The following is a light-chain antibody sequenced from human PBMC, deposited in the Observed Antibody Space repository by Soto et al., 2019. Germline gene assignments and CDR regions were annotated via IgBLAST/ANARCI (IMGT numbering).Light chain of an antibody. CDR1: QNINTW. Sequence: DIQMTQSPSTLCASVGDRVTITCRASQNINTWVAWYQQKPGKAPNLLIYRASTLESGVPSRFSGSGSGTEFTLTISSLQPDDFATYFCQQYQSYLSFAGGTKVDIK. V-gene: IGKV1-5*01. CDR3: QQYQSYLS. CDR2: RAS. J-gene: IGKJ4*01.